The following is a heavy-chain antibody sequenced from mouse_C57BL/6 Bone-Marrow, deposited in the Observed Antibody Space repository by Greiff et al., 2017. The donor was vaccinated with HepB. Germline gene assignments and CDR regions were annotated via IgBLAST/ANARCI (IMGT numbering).Heavy chain of an antibody. CDR3: ASVYYCSPSWFAY. CDR2: INPYNGGT. CDR1: GYTFTDYY. J-gene: IGHJ3*01. Sequence: VQLKESGPVLVKPGASVKMSCKASGYTFTDYYMNWVKQSHGKSLEWIGVINPYNGGTSYNQKFKGKATLTVDKSSSTAYMELNSLTSEDSAVYYCASVYYCSPSWFAYWGQGTLVTVSA. D-gene: IGHD1-1*01. V-gene: IGHV1-19*01.